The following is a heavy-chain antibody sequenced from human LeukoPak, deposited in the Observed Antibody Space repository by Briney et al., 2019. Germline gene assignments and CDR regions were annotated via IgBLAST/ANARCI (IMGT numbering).Heavy chain of an antibody. Sequence: SQTLSLTCTVSGGSISSGSYYWSWIRQPAGKGLEWIGRIYTSGSTNYNPSLKSRVTISVDTSKNQFSLKLSSVTAADTAVYYCAGEHYDILTGYYMSYFDYWGQGTLVTVSS. V-gene: IGHV4-61*02. CDR1: GGSISSGSYY. CDR3: AGEHYDILTGYYMSYFDY. D-gene: IGHD3-9*01. CDR2: IYTSGST. J-gene: IGHJ4*02.